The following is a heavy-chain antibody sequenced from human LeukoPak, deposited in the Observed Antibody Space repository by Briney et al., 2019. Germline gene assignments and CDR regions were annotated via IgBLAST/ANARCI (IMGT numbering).Heavy chain of an antibody. CDR1: GGSFSGYY. D-gene: IGHD3-9*01. Sequence: SETLSLTCAVYGGSFSGYYRSWIRQPPGKGLEWIGEINHSGSTNYNPSLKSRVTISVDTSKNQFSLKLSSVTAAHTAVYYCARGSADYDILTGYQYFWFDPWGQGTLVTVSS. CDR3: ARGSADYDILTGYQYFWFDP. J-gene: IGHJ5*02. CDR2: INHSGST. V-gene: IGHV4-34*01.